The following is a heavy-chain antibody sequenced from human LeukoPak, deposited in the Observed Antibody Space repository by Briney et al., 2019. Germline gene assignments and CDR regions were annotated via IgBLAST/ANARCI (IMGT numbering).Heavy chain of an antibody. CDR2: ISWDGGST. J-gene: IGHJ6*03. V-gene: IGHV3-43D*03. Sequence: GGSLRLSCAASGFTFDDYAMHWVRQARGKGLEWVSLISWDGGSTYYADSVKGRFTISRDNAKNSLYLQMNSLRAEDTAVYYCARAGQDYYYYMDVWGKGTTVTVSS. CDR3: ARAGQDYYYYMDV. CDR1: GFTFDDYA.